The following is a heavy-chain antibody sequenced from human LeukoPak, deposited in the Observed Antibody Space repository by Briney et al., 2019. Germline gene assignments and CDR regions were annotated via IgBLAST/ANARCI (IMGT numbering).Heavy chain of an antibody. CDR1: GFIFSGSA. V-gene: IGHV3-73*01. CDR3: TRHEGVDSSSVAFDI. J-gene: IGHJ3*02. D-gene: IGHD3-22*01. CDR2: IRSKANSYAT. Sequence: PGGSLRLSCAASGFIFSGSAVHWVRQASGKGLEWVGRIRSKANSYATAYGASVKGRFTISRDDSENTAYLQMNSLKTEDTAAYYCTRHEGVDSSSVAFDIWGQGTMVTVSS.